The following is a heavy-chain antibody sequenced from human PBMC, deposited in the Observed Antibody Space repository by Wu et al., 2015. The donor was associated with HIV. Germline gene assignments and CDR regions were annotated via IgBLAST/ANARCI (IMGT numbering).Heavy chain of an antibody. CDR2: INPNSGGT. Sequence: QVQLVQSGAEVKKPGASVKVSCKASRSTFTGYHLHWVRQAPGQGLEWMGWINPNSGGTKYAQKFQGRVTMTRDTSISTAYLELSRLKSDDTAMYYCAHSENDWLPVDYWGQGTLVTVSS. D-gene: IGHD3-9*01. CDR1: RSTFTGYH. CDR3: AHSENDWLPVDY. V-gene: IGHV1-2*02. J-gene: IGHJ4*02.